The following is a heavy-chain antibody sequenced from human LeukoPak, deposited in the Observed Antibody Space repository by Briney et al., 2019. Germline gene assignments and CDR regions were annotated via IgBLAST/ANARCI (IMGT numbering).Heavy chain of an antibody. J-gene: IGHJ4*02. Sequence: PGGSLRLSCAASGFTFSRYGMHWVRQAPGKGLEWVAVISYDGSNKYYADSVKGRFTISRDNSKNTLYLQMNSLRAEDTAVYYCAKSGYYGSSGYSWGQGTLVTVSS. CDR3: AKSGYYGSSGYS. CDR1: GFTFSRYG. D-gene: IGHD3-22*01. V-gene: IGHV3-30*18. CDR2: ISYDGSNK.